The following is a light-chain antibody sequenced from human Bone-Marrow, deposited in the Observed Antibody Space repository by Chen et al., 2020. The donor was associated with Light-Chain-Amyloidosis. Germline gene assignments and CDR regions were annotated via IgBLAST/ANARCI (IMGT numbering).Light chain of an antibody. Sequence: QSALTQPPSASGSLGQSVTIPCAGTSGDLGGDDFVSWYQPHPGKAPKLMIHEGTKRPSGVPSRFSGSKSGNTASLTVSGLQAEDEADYYCCSFAGNDDWVFGGGTKLTVL. J-gene: IGLJ3*02. CDR2: EGT. CDR1: SGDLGGDDF. CDR3: CSFAGNDDWV. V-gene: IGLV2-8*01.